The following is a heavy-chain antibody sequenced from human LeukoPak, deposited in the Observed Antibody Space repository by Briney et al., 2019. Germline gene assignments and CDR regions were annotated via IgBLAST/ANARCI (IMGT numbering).Heavy chain of an antibody. V-gene: IGHV4-59*01. CDR2: IYYSGST. CDR1: GGSISTYY. J-gene: IGHJ6*02. D-gene: IGHD5-18*01. Sequence: SETLSLTCTVSGGSISTYYWSWIRQPPGKGLEWIGYIYYSGSTNYNPSLKSRVNISVDTSKNQFSLKLSSVTAADTAVYYCARAVKVYSPSYGMDVWGQGTTVTVSS. CDR3: ARAVKVYSPSYGMDV.